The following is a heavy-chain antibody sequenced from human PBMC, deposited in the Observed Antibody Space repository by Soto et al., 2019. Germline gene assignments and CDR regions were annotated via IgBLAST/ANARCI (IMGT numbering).Heavy chain of an antibody. CDR3: ASRYSSSVVAWFDP. Sequence: SETLSLTCTVSGGSISSGDYYWSWIRQPPGRGLEWIGYIYYSGSTYYNPSLKSRVTISVDTSKNQFSLKLSSVTAADTAVYYCASRYSSSVVAWFDPWGQGTLVTVSS. CDR1: GGSISSGDYY. D-gene: IGHD6-6*01. CDR2: IYYSGST. J-gene: IGHJ5*02. V-gene: IGHV4-30-4*01.